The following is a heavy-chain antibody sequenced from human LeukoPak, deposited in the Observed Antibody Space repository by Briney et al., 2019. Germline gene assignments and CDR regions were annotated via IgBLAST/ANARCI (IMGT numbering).Heavy chain of an antibody. CDR3: ARDRGTYYYDSSGSLTADY. J-gene: IGHJ4*02. CDR1: GYTLTELS. V-gene: IGHV1-18*01. Sequence: ASVKVSCKVSGYTLTELSMHWVRQAPGQGLEWMGWISAYNGNTNYAQKLQGRVTMTTDTFTSTAYMELRSLRSDDTAVYYCARDRGTYYYDSSGSLTADYWGQGTLVTVSS. CDR2: ISAYNGNT. D-gene: IGHD3-22*01.